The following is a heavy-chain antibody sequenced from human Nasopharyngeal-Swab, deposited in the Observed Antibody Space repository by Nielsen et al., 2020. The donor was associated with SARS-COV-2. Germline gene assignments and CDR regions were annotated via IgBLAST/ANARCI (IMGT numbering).Heavy chain of an antibody. CDR2: IWHDGRNK. V-gene: IGHV3-33*01. J-gene: IGHJ4*02. CDR3: ARDSEVAYCSGDCYLDY. Sequence: GGSLRLSCATSGFMFSSFGMHWVRQAPGKGLEWVAVIWHDGRNKYYADSVKGRFTISRDNFKNTLYLQMNSLRAEDTAVYYCARDSEVAYCSGDCYLDYWGQGTLVTVSS. CDR1: GFMFSSFG. D-gene: IGHD2-21*02.